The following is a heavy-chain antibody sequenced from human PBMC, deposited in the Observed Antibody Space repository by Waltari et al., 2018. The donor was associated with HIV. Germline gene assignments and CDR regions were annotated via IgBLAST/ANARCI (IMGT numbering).Heavy chain of an antibody. Sequence: EVQLVESGGGLVQPGESLTLSCVASGFNLTDYWMHWFRQVPGKGPLWCSRLTKCGRNAIYADSVKGRFTISRDVANNTLYLELRRVGVEDSVVYYCVRNEVWKRYHYVEHWGQGTLVTVSS. D-gene: IGHD3-16*01. J-gene: IGHJ1*01. V-gene: IGHV3-74*01. CDR2: LTKCGRNA. CDR1: GFNLTDYW. CDR3: VRNEVWKRYHYVEH.